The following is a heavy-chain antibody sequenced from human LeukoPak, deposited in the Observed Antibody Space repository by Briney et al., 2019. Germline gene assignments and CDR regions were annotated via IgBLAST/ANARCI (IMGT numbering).Heavy chain of an antibody. CDR2: IKQDGSEK. V-gene: IGHV3-7*01. CDR3: ARGVEEGARVLCYFDY. D-gene: IGHD1-26*01. J-gene: IGHJ4*02. CDR1: GFTFSSYW. Sequence: GGSLRLSCAASGFTFSSYWMSWVRQAPGKGLEWVANIKQDGSEKYYVDSVKGRFTISRDNAKNSLYLQMNSLRAEDTAVYYCARGVEEGARVLCYFDYWGQGTLVTVSS.